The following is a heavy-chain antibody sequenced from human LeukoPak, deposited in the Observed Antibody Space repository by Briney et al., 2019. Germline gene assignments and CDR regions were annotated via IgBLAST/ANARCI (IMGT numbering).Heavy chain of an antibody. CDR1: GYAFTSYY. CDR3: ASGFQGERPITMIVVVPWFDP. V-gene: IGHV1-46*01. J-gene: IGHJ5*02. D-gene: IGHD3-22*01. Sequence: ASVKVSCKASGYAFTSYYMHWVRQAPGQGLEWMGIINPSGGSTSYAQKFQGRVTMTRDTSTSTVYMELSSLRSEDTAVYYCASGFQGERPITMIVVVPWFDPWGQGTLVTVSS. CDR2: INPSGGST.